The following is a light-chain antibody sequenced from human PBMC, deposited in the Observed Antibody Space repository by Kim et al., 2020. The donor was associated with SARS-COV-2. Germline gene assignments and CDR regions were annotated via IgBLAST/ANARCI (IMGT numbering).Light chain of an antibody. J-gene: IGLJ1*01. Sequence: SYELTQPPSVSVSPGQTASITCSGDKLGDKYACWYQQKPGQSPVVVIYQDTKRPSGIPERFSGSNSGNTATLTISGTQALDEADYYCQAWDGSTRVFGTGTKVTVL. CDR1: KLGDKY. V-gene: IGLV3-1*01. CDR2: QDT. CDR3: QAWDGSTRV.